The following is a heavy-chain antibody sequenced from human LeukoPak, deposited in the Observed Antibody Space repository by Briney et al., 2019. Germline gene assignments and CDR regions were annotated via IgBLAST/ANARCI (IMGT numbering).Heavy chain of an antibody. Sequence: GGSLRLSCAASGFTFSSFGIHWVRQAPGRGLEWVAVIWSDGINKYYGDSVKGRFTISRDNSKNTLYLQMNSLRAEDTAVYYCARVEGSYSTIDYWGQGTLVTVSS. CDR2: IWSDGINK. CDR1: GFTFSSFG. CDR3: ARVEGSYSTIDY. D-gene: IGHD1-26*01. J-gene: IGHJ4*02. V-gene: IGHV3-33*01.